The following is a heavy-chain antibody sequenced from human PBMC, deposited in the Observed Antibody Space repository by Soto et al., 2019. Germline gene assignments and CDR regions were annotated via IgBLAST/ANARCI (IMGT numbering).Heavy chain of an antibody. V-gene: IGHV4-39*01. CDR1: GSSINSSGYY. J-gene: IGHJ4*02. Sequence: SETLSLTCTVSGSSINSSGYYWGWIRQPPGKGLEWIGSMFYGVSTYYNPSLKSRVTVSVDTSKNQFSLNLRSVTAADTAVYYCARLPSRHLVDYWGQGTLVTVS. CDR3: ARLPSRHLVDY. D-gene: IGHD3-3*02. CDR2: MFYGVST.